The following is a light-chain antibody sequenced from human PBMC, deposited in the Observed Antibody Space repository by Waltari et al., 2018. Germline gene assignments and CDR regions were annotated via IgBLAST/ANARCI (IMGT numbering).Light chain of an antibody. CDR2: AAS. J-gene: IGKJ1*01. Sequence: DIQMTQSPSSLSASVGDRVTITCRASQSISNYLNWYQQKPGKVPKLLIYAASTLHSGVPSRFSGSGSGTEFTLTISSLQVEGFATYYCQQSYSTAPETFGQGTRVDMK. V-gene: IGKV1-39*01. CDR1: QSISNY. CDR3: QQSYSTAPET.